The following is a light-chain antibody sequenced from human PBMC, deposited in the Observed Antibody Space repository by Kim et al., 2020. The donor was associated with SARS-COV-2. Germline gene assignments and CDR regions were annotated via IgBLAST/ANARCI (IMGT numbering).Light chain of an antibody. CDR1: QGISSY. J-gene: IGKJ2*01. CDR2: AAS. V-gene: IGKV1-8*01. Sequence: AIRMTQSPSSFSASTGDRVTITCRASQGISSYLALYQQKPGKAPKLLIYAASTLQSGVPSRFSGSGSGTDFTLTISCLQSEDFATYYCQQYYSYPRTFGQGTKLEI. CDR3: QQYYSYPRT.